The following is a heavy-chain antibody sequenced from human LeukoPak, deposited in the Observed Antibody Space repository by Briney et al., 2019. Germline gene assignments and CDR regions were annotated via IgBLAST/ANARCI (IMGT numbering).Heavy chain of an antibody. D-gene: IGHD3-22*01. Sequence: SETLSLTCTVSGGSISSYYWSWIRQSPGKGLEWIGYVYYSGSTDYNPSLKSRVTISVDTSKNQFSLRLSSVTAADTAVHYCARGIGLQYDTSGYYYYAFDMWGQGTMVTVSS. J-gene: IGHJ3*02. CDR2: VYYSGST. CDR1: GGSISSYY. V-gene: IGHV4-59*01. CDR3: ARGIGLQYDTSGYYYYAFDM.